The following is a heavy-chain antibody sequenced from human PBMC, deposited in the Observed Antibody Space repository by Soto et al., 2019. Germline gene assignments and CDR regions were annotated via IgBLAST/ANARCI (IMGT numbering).Heavy chain of an antibody. CDR1: GGSFSGHY. D-gene: IGHD3-22*01. V-gene: IGHV4-34*01. J-gene: IGHJ4*02. CDR3: ARGITMIAPDKSYFDS. Sequence: VRLQQWGAGLLKPSETLSLTCAVYGGSFSGHYWSWIRQPPGKGLEWIGEVNHNGNTNENPSLKSRITISVDTSKNQFSLKLRSVTAADTAVYYCARGITMIAPDKSYFDSWGQGGLVIVSS. CDR2: VNHNGNT.